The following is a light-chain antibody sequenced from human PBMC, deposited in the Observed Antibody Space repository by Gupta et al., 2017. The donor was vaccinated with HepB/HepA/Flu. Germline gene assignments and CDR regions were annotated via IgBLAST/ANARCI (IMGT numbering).Light chain of an antibody. CDR3: AAGDDSRSGWV. CDR2: RNN. V-gene: IGLV1-47*01. J-gene: IGLJ3*02. CDR1: SSHIGSNY. Sequence: QSVLTQPPSASGPPGQRVTISCSGSSSHIGSNYVYWYQQLPGTAPKLLIYRNNQRPSGVPDRFSGSKSGTSASLAISGLRAEDEADYYCAAGDDSRSGWVFGGGTKLTVL.